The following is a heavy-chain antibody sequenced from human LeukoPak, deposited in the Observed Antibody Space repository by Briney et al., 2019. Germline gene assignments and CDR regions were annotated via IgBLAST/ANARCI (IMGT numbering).Heavy chain of an antibody. J-gene: IGHJ3*01. V-gene: IGHV3-7*01. Sequence: GGSLRLSCAASGFTFNSYWMSWVRQAPGKGLECVANIKEGGSEEYYVDSVEGRFSISRDNAKNSLYLQMNSLRAEDTAVYYCARDWLAGNPYHAFDLWGKGTMVTVSS. CDR2: IKEGGSEE. CDR3: ARDWLAGNPYHAFDL. D-gene: IGHD3-22*01. CDR1: GFTFNSYW.